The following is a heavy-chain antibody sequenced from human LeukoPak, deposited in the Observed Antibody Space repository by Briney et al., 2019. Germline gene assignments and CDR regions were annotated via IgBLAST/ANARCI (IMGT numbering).Heavy chain of an antibody. CDR3: ARGGAARPDF. Sequence: NPGGSLRLSCAASGFTFSNAWMSWVRQTPGKGLEWVAKIKADGGEKDHVASVKGRFTISRDNAKNSLYLQMNSLRVEDTAVYYCARGGAARPDFWGQGTLVTVSS. V-gene: IGHV3-7*01. J-gene: IGHJ4*02. CDR2: IKADGGEK. D-gene: IGHD6-6*01. CDR1: GFTFSNAW.